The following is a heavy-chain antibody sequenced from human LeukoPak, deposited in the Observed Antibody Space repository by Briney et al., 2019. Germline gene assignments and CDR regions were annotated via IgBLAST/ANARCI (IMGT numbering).Heavy chain of an antibody. CDR1: GYTFTGYY. CDR2: INPNSGGT. J-gene: IGHJ4*02. Sequence: ASVKVSCKASGYTFTGYYMHWVRQAPGQGLEWMGWINPNSGGTNYAQKFQGRVTMTRDTSISTAYMELSRLRSDDTAVYYCARDFVVRDYYDSSGYYVGPDYWGQGTLVTVSS. CDR3: ARDFVVRDYYDSSGYYVGPDY. D-gene: IGHD3-22*01. V-gene: IGHV1-2*02.